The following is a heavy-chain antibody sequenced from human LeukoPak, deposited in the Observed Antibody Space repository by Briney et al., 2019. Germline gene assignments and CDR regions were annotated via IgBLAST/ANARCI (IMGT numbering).Heavy chain of an antibody. CDR2: VYYSGST. CDR3: ARVVMVRGVISYYYYYMDV. J-gene: IGHJ6*03. CDR1: GGSISSYY. V-gene: IGHV4-59*01. Sequence: SETLSLTCTVSGGSISSYYWSWIRQPPGKGLEWIGYVYYSGSTNYNPSLKSRVTISVDTSKNQFSLKLSSVTAADTAVYYCARVVMVRGVISYYYYYMDVWGKGTTVTVSS. D-gene: IGHD3-10*01.